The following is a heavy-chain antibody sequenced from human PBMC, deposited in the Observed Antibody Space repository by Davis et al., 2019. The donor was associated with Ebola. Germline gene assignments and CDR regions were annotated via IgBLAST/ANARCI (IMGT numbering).Heavy chain of an antibody. V-gene: IGHV3-7*01. Sequence: ETLSLTCAVYGGSFSGYYWSWVRQAPGKGLEWVASIKQDGSEKYYVDSVKGRFTISRDNAKNSLYLQMNSLRDEDTAVYYCARDRGYDLYYYGMDVWGQGTTVTVSS. CDR2: IKQDGSEK. CDR3: ARDRGYDLYYYGMDV. D-gene: IGHD5-12*01. J-gene: IGHJ6*02. CDR1: GGSFSGYY.